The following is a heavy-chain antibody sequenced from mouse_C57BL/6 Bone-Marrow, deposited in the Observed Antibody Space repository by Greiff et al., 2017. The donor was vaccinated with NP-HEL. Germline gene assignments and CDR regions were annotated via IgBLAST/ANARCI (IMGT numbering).Heavy chain of an antibody. J-gene: IGHJ2*01. Sequence: EVQLQESGAELVRPGASVKLSCTASGFNIKDDYMHWVKQRPEQGLEWIGWIDPENGDTEYASKFQGKATITADTSSNTAYLQRSSLTSEDTAVYYCTTTYYYGSSYEGDYWGQGTTLTVSS. CDR2: IDPENGDT. V-gene: IGHV14-4*01. CDR1: GFNIKDDY. CDR3: TTTYYYGSSYEGDY. D-gene: IGHD1-1*01.